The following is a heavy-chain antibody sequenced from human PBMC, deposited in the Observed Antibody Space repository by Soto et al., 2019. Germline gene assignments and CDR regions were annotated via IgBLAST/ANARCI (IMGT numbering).Heavy chain of an antibody. CDR2: IYSGGST. Sequence: LRLSCAASGFTVSSNCMSWVRQAPGKGLEWVSVIYSGGSTYYADSVKGRFTISRDNSKNTLYLQMNSLRAEDTAVYYCARDLHIVVVTHYYYYGMDVWGQGTTVTVSS. D-gene: IGHD2-21*02. CDR1: GFTVSSNC. J-gene: IGHJ6*02. V-gene: IGHV3-53*01. CDR3: ARDLHIVVVTHYYYYGMDV.